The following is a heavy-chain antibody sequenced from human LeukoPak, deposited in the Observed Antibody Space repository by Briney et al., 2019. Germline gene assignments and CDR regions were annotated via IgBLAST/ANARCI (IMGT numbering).Heavy chain of an antibody. V-gene: IGHV3-9*01. D-gene: IGHD6-13*01. Sequence: GRSLRLSCAASGFTFDDYAMHWVRQAPGKGLEWVSGISWNSGSIGYADSVKGRFTISRDNAKNSLYLQMNSLRAEDTALYYCAKGTYSSSWSPFDYWGQGTLVTVSS. CDR3: AKGTYSSSWSPFDY. CDR1: GFTFDDYA. CDR2: ISWNSGSI. J-gene: IGHJ4*02.